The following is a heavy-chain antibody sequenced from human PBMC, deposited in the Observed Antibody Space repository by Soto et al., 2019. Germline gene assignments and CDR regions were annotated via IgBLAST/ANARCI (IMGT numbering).Heavy chain of an antibody. CDR2: ITSSGSNT. J-gene: IGHJ4*02. CDR1: GFTFSGYG. V-gene: IGHV3-23*01. CDR3: AKEQGRVAAALDY. Sequence: EVQLLESGGDLVQRGGSLRLSCAASGFTFSGYGMSWVRQAPGKGLEWGSSITSSGSNTYYVDSVKGRFTISRDNSKNTLYLQMNSLTVEDTAVYYCAKEQGRVAAALDYWGQGTLVTVSS. D-gene: IGHD6-13*01.